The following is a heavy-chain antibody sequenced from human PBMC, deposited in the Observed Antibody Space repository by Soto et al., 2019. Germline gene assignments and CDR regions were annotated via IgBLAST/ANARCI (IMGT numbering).Heavy chain of an antibody. CDR3: AREDYSSWTGYLQH. CDR1: GFTFSSYG. J-gene: IGHJ1*01. CDR2: IWYDGSNE. D-gene: IGHD6-19*01. V-gene: IGHV3-33*01. Sequence: QVQLVESGGGVVQPGRSLRLSCAASGFTFSSYGMHWVRQAPGKGLEWVALIWYDGSNEYYVDSVKGRFTISRDNSKNTRFLEMNSLRTEDTAMYYCAREDYSSWTGYLQHWGQGTLVTVSS.